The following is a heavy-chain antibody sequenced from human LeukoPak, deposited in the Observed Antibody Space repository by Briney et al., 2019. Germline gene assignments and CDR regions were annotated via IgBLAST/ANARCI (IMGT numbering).Heavy chain of an antibody. Sequence: ASVKVSCKASGGTFSSYAISWVRQAPGQGLEWMGGIIPIFGTANYAQKFQGRVTITADESTSTAYMELSGLRSEDTAVYYCASPPGGIADYYYGMDVWGQGTTVTVSS. D-gene: IGHD6-13*01. J-gene: IGHJ6*02. CDR1: GGTFSSYA. CDR2: IIPIFGTA. CDR3: ASPPGGIADYYYGMDV. V-gene: IGHV1-69*13.